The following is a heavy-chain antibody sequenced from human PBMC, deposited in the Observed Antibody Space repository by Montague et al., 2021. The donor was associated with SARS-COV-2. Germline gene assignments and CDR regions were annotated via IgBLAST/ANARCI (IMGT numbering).Heavy chain of an antibody. CDR2: ISYSGST. Sequence: SETLSLICTVSGGSISSTSYYWGWIRQPPGMGLEWIGSISYSGSTYYKSSLKSRVTISVDTSKNQFSLRLISVTAADTAVYYCARHITGSGNAFDIWGQGTMVTVSS. CDR3: ARHITGSGNAFDI. V-gene: IGHV4-39*01. CDR1: GGSISSTSYY. J-gene: IGHJ3*02. D-gene: IGHD3-10*01.